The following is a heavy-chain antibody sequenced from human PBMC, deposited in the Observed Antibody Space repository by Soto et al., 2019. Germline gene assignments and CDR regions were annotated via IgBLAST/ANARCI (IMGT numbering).Heavy chain of an antibody. CDR1: GFTFTTNW. V-gene: IGHV3-74*01. D-gene: IGHD3-16*01. CDR3: ARDEGGQNRFDS. CDR2: INTDGSST. Sequence: EVQLVESGGVLVQPGGSLRLSCAASGFTFTTNWMHWVRKAPGKGLVWVSRINTDGSSTNYADSVKGRFIISRDNAKNTLYLQMNSLRAEDTAVYFCARDEGGQNRFDSWGQGTLVTVSS. J-gene: IGHJ5*01.